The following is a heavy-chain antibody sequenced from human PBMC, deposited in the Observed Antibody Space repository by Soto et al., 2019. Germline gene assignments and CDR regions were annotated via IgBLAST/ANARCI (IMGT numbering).Heavy chain of an antibody. CDR2: ISSSSSYI. J-gene: IGHJ6*02. V-gene: IGHV3-21*01. D-gene: IGHD1-7*01. CDR1: GFTFSSYS. Sequence: GGSLRLSCAASGFTFSSYSMNWVRQAPGKGLEWVSSISSSSSYIYYADSVKGRFTISRDNAKNSLYLQMNSLRGEDTAVYYCARDPESITGTTSRPMDVWGQGTTDTVSS. CDR3: ARDPESITGTTSRPMDV.